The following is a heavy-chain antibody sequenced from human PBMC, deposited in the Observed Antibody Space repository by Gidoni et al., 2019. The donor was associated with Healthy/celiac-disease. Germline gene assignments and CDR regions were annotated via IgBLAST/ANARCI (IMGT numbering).Heavy chain of an antibody. CDR2: VDPSDSYT. Sequence: EVQLVQSGAEEKKPGESLRICGKGDGYSGTGYWISWVRPMPGKGLEWMGGVDPSDSYTTSSPSFQGHVTISADKSISTAYLQWSSLKASDTAMYYCARHDRRWLQGMDVWGQGTTVTVSS. D-gene: IGHD3-22*01. CDR3: ARHDRRWLQGMDV. CDR1: GYSGTGYW. V-gene: IGHV5-10-1*03. J-gene: IGHJ6*02.